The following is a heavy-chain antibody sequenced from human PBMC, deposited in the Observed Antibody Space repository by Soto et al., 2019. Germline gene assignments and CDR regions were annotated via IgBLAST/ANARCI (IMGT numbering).Heavy chain of an antibody. CDR1: GFTSDDYA. CDR2: ISWNSGRI. V-gene: IGHV3-9*02. CDR3: TKARLWGGDSYKYYNYNDTHV. D-gene: IGHD3-16*01. Sequence: GGSLRLSCAASGFTSDDYAMYWVRQVPGKGLEWVSGISWNSGRIGYADSVKGRFTISRDNAKNSLYLQMNSLRPEDTALYYCTKARLWGGDSYKYYNYNDTHVWGQGTTVTV. J-gene: IGHJ6*02.